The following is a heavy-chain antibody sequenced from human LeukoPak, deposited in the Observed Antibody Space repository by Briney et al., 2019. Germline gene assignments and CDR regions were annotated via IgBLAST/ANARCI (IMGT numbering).Heavy chain of an antibody. CDR2: INHSGST. J-gene: IGHJ4*02. D-gene: IGHD3-10*01. CDR3: ARGPYYYGSGSYP. V-gene: IGHV4-34*01. CDR1: GGSFSGYY. Sequence: PSETLSLTCAVYGGSFSGYYWSWIRPPPGKGLEWIGEINHSGSTNYNPSLKSRVTISVDTSKNQFSLKLSSVTAADTAVYYCARGPYYYGSGSYPWGQGTLVTVSS.